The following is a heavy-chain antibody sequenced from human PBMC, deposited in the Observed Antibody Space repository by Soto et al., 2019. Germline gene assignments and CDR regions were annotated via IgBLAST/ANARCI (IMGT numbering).Heavy chain of an antibody. Sequence: SETLSLTCAVSGGSISSGGYSWSWIRQPPGKGLEWIGYIYHSGSTYYNPSLKSRVTISVDRAKKQFSLKLTSVTAADTAVYYCARDKITGLFDYWGQGTLVTVSS. CDR2: IYHSGST. J-gene: IGHJ4*02. CDR3: ARDKITGLFDY. D-gene: IGHD2-8*02. V-gene: IGHV4-30-2*01. CDR1: GGSISSGGYS.